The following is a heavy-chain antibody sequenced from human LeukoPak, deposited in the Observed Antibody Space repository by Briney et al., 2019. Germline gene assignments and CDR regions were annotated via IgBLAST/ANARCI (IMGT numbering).Heavy chain of an antibody. CDR3: ARGIQLWLRGPNLDY. CDR2: IYHSGST. D-gene: IGHD5-18*01. V-gene: IGHV4-4*02. Sequence: SGTLSLTCAVSGGSISSSNWWSWVRQPPGKGLEWIGEIYHSGSTNYNPSLKSRVTISVDKSKNQFSLKLSSVTAADTAVYYCARGIQLWLRGPNLDYWGQGTLVTVSS. CDR1: GGSISSSNW. J-gene: IGHJ4*02.